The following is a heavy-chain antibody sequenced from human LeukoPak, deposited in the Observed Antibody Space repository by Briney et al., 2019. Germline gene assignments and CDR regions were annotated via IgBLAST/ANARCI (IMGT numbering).Heavy chain of an antibody. CDR2: ISAYNGNT. CDR1: GYTFTSYG. J-gene: IGHJ6*02. CDR3: ARDPGDGYNYYYYYGMDV. V-gene: IGHV1-18*01. Sequence: GASVKVSCKASGYTFTSYGISWVRQAPGQGLEWMGWISAYNGNTNYAQKLQGRVTMTTDTSTSTAYMELRSLRSDDTAVYYCARDPGDGYNYYYYYGMDVWGQGTTVTVSS. D-gene: IGHD5-24*01.